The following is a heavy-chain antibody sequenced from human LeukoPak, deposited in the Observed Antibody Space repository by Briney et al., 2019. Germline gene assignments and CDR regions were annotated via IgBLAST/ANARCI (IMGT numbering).Heavy chain of an antibody. CDR1: GYTFTSYY. V-gene: IGHV1-18*04. D-gene: IGHD2-15*01. J-gene: IGHJ6*02. CDR2: ISAYNGNT. Sequence: ASVKVSCKASGYTFTSYYMHWVRQAPGQVLEWMGWISAYNGNTNYAQKLQGRVTMTTDTSTSTAYMELRSLRSDDTAVYYCARPLLSRGMDVWGQGTTVTVSS. CDR3: ARPLLSRGMDV.